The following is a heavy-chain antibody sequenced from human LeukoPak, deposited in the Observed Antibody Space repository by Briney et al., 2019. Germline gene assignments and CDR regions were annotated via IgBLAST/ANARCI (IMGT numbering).Heavy chain of an antibody. D-gene: IGHD6-19*01. J-gene: IGHJ6*03. CDR3: AKDHSSGWYGFSGYMDV. Sequence: PGGSLRLSCAASGFTFSSNAMTWVRQAPGKGLEWVSGISGSGGSTYYADSVKGRFTISRDNSKNTLYLQMNSLRAEDTAVYYCAKDHSSGWYGFSGYMDVWGKGTTVTVSS. CDR1: GFTFSSNA. V-gene: IGHV3-23*01. CDR2: ISGSGGST.